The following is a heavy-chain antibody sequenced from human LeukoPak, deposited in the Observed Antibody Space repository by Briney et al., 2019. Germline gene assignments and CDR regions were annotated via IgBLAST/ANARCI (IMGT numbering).Heavy chain of an antibody. V-gene: IGHV3-23*01. CDR3: AKVGGVIAAAGNFDY. CDR1: GFTFSSYA. Sequence: GGSLRLSCAASGFTFSSYAMSWVRQAPGKGLEWVSAISGSGGSTYYADSVKGRFTISRDNSKNTLYLQMNSLRAEETAVYYCAKVGGVIAAAGNFDYWGQGTLVTVSS. CDR2: ISGSGGST. J-gene: IGHJ4*02. D-gene: IGHD6-13*01.